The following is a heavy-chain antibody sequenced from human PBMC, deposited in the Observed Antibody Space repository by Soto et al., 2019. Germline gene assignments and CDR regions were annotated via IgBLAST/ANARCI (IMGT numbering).Heavy chain of an antibody. J-gene: IGHJ5*02. Sequence: GGSLRLSCAASGFTFSSYAMNWVRQAPGKGLEWVSAIGGSGGNPYYADSVKGRFTISRDNSKNTLYLQMNSLRAEDTAIYYCAKDPIAVAGSPFNRFDPWGQGTLVTVSS. D-gene: IGHD6-19*01. CDR2: IGGSGGNP. CDR3: AKDPIAVAGSPFNRFDP. CDR1: GFTFSSYA. V-gene: IGHV3-23*01.